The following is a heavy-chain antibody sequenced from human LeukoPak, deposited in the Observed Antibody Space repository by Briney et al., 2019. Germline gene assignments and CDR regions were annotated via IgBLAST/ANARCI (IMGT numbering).Heavy chain of an antibody. CDR3: ARDSSVDKNWWFDP. D-gene: IGHD5-12*01. CDR2: ISAYNGNT. V-gene: IGHV1-18*01. J-gene: IGHJ5*02. Sequence: ASVKVSCKASGYTFTSYGISWVRQAPGQGLEWMGWISAYNGNTNYAQKLQGRVTMTTDTSTSTAYMELSRLRSDDTAVYYCARDSSVDKNWWFDPWGQGTLVTVSS. CDR1: GYTFTSYG.